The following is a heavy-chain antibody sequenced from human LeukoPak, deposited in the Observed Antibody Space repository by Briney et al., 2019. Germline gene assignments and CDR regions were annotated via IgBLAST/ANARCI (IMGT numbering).Heavy chain of an antibody. Sequence: ASVKVSCKASGYTFTSYGISWVRQAPGQGLEWMGWISAYNGNTNYAQKLQGRVTMTTDTSTSTAYMELRSLRSDDTAVYYCARVLAYYYDSSGYYPYFGYWGQGTLVTVSS. J-gene: IGHJ4*02. CDR1: GYTFTSYG. D-gene: IGHD3-22*01. CDR2: ISAYNGNT. CDR3: ARVLAYYYDSSGYYPYFGY. V-gene: IGHV1-18*01.